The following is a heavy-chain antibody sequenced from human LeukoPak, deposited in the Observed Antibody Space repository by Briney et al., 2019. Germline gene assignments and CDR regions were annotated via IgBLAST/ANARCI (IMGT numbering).Heavy chain of an antibody. CDR3: ARDDYGDYFFDF. CDR1: GFTFSTYW. D-gene: IGHD4-17*01. CDR2: IKPDGSEK. Sequence: GGSLRLSCAASGFTFSTYWMTWVRQAPGKGLVWIANIKPDGSEKYYVDSVKGRFTISRDNAKNSLYLQLNSLRAEDTAMYYCARDDYGDYFFDFWGQGTLVTVSS. V-gene: IGHV3-7*01. J-gene: IGHJ4*02.